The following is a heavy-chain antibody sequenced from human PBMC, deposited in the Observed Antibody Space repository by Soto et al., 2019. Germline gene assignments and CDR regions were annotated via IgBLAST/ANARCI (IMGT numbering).Heavy chain of an antibody. CDR3: ARACSSNSCYDVFDY. CDR2: IYTSGST. V-gene: IGHV4-4*07. Sequence: SETLSLTCTVSGGSISSYYWSWIRQPAGKGLEWIGRIYTSGSTNYTPPLKSRVTMSVDTSKNQFSLKLSSVTAADTAVYYCARACSSNSCYDVFDYWGQGTLVTVSS. J-gene: IGHJ4*02. D-gene: IGHD2-2*01. CDR1: GGSISSYY.